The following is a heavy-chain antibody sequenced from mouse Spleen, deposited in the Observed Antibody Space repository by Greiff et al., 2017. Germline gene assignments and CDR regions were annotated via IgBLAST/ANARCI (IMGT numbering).Heavy chain of an antibody. Sequence: EVQLQQSGAELVKPGASVKLSCTASGFNIKDTYMHWVKQRPEQGLEWIGRIDPANGNTKYDPKFQGKATITADTSSNTAYLQLSSLTSEDTAVYYCAPMIPWYFDVWGAGTTVTVSS. D-gene: IGHD2-3*01. CDR1: GFNIKDTY. J-gene: IGHJ1*01. CDR2: IDPANGNT. CDR3: APMIPWYFDV. V-gene: IGHV14-3*02.